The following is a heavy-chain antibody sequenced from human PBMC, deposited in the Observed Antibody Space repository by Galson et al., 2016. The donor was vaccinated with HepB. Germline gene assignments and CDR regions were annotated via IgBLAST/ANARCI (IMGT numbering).Heavy chain of an antibody. CDR3: VRGNPQGQYYYHMDV. CDR1: GGSITTTDW. Sequence: ETLSLTCAVSGGSITTTDWWSWVRQPPGKGLEWIGEVYHDGNTFYNPSVGSRVTISIDKSKNEFYLNLNSVTAANTAVYYCVRGNPQGQYYYHMDVWGKGTTVYVSS. J-gene: IGHJ6*03. V-gene: IGHV4-4*02. CDR2: VYHDGNT. D-gene: IGHD2/OR15-2a*01.